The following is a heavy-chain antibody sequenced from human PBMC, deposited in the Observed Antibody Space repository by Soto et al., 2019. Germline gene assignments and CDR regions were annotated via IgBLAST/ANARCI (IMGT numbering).Heavy chain of an antibody. CDR2: IRSKANSYAT. CDR3: TSSGYDFWSGYSPFDY. CDR1: GFTFSGSA. D-gene: IGHD3-3*01. V-gene: IGHV3-73*01. Sequence: EVQLVESGGGLVQPGGSLKLSCAASGFTFSGSAMHWVRQASGKGLEWVGRIRSKANSYATAYAASVKGRFTISRDDSKNTAYLQMNSLKPEDTAVYYCTSSGYDFWSGYSPFDYWGQGTLVTVSS. J-gene: IGHJ4*02.